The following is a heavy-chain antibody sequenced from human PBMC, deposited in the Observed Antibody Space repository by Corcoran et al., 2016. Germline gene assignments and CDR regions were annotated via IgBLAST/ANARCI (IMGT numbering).Heavy chain of an antibody. D-gene: IGHD6-6*01. CDR3: ARDRVAVRRGWFDL. CDR2: ISYDGNNK. Sequence: QVQLVESGGGVVQPGRSLRLSCAASGFVFSSYGMHWVRQAPGKGLEWVAVISYDGNNKYYADSVKGRFTISRDNSKNTLYLQMNSLRADDTSIDYCARDRVAVRRGWFDLWCQGTLVTFSS. CDR1: GFVFSSYG. V-gene: IGHV3-30*03. J-gene: IGHJ5*02.